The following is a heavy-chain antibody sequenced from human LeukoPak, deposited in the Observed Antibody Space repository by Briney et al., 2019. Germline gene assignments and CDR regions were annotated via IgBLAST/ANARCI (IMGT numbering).Heavy chain of an antibody. V-gene: IGHV1-8*01. CDR1: GYTFISYD. J-gene: IGHJ4*02. D-gene: IGHD3-3*01. CDR2: MNPNSGNT. CDR3: ARGRGYDFWSNYYSFDY. Sequence: ASVTVSFKASGYTFISYDINWVRQATGQGLEWMGWMNPNSGNTAYAQKFQGRVTMTNNTSISTAYMELSSLRPEDTAVYYCARGRGYDFWSNYYSFDYWGQGTLVTASS.